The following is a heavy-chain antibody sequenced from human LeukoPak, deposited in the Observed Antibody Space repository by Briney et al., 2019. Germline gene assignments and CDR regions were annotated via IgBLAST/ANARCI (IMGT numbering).Heavy chain of an antibody. CDR1: GYTFTSYY. D-gene: IGHD6-6*01. CDR3: ARTAARRFDY. Sequence: ASVKVSCKASGYTFTSYYMHWVRQAPGQGLEWMGIINPSGGSTSYAQKFQGRVTMARDTSTSTVYMELSSLRSDDTAVYYCARTAARRFDYWGQGTLVTVSS. V-gene: IGHV1-46*01. J-gene: IGHJ4*02. CDR2: INPSGGST.